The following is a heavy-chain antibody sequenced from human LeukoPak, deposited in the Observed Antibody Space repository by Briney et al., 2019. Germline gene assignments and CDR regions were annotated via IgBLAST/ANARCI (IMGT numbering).Heavy chain of an antibody. CDR2: IKQDGSEK. J-gene: IGHJ6*04. D-gene: IGHD6-13*01. V-gene: IGHV3-7*03. Sequence: GGSLRLSCAASGFTFSSYWMSWVRQAPGKGLEWVANIKQDGSEKYYVDSVKGRFTISRDNAKNSLYLQMNSLRAEDTAVYYCARAQGSSWAYYYYYGMDVWGKGTTVTVSS. CDR3: ARAQGSSWAYYYYYGMDV. CDR1: GFTFSSYW.